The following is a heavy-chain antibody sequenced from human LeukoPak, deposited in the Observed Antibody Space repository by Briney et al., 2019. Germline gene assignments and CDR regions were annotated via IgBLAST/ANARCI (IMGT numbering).Heavy chain of an antibody. V-gene: IGHV1-8*01. CDR3: AQNHAKGYSSSWYYFDY. D-gene: IGHD6-13*01. Sequence: ASVKVSCKASGYTFTSYDINWVRQATGQGLEWMGWMNPNSGNTGYAQKFQGRVTMTRNTSISTAYMELSSLRSEDTAVYYCAQNHAKGYSSSWYYFDYWGQGTLVAVSS. CDR1: GYTFTSYD. J-gene: IGHJ4*02. CDR2: MNPNSGNT.